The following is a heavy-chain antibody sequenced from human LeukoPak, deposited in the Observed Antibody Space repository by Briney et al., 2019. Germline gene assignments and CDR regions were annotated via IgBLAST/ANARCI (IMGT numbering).Heavy chain of an antibody. CDR1: GFTVSSNY. CDR2: IYSGGST. J-gene: IGHJ4*02. V-gene: IGHV3-66*01. CDR3: ASARRWAGTDY. Sequence: GGSLRLSCAASGFTVSSNYMSWVRQAPGKGLEWVSVIYSGGSTYYADSVKGRFTISRDNSKNTLYLQMNSLRAEDTAVYYCASARRWAGTDYWGQGTLVTVSS. D-gene: IGHD6-19*01.